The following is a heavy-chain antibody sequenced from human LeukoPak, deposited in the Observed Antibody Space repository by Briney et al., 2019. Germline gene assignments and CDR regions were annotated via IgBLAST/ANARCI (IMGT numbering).Heavy chain of an antibody. CDR1: GGSVSSDTYY. CDR2: IYYSGST. V-gene: IGHV4-61*01. J-gene: IGHJ5*02. Sequence: SETLSLTCIVSGGSVSSDTYYWSWIRQPPGKGLEWIGYIYYSGSTNSNPSLKSRVTISVDTSKNQFSLRLSSVTAADTAVYYCARHVLRFLEWLLFDPWGQGTLVTVSS. D-gene: IGHD3-3*01. CDR3: ARHVLRFLEWLLFDP.